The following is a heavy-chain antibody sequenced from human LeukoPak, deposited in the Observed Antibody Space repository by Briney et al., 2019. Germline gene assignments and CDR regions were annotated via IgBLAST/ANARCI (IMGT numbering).Heavy chain of an antibody. D-gene: IGHD3-22*01. J-gene: IGHJ4*02. V-gene: IGHV1-69*06. CDR2: IIPMFGAA. Sequence: GASVKVSCKDSGGTFSNYAISWVRQAPGQGLEWMGGIIPMFGAANYAQKFQGRVTIIADKSTSTAYMELSSLKSEDTAVYYCARDVLDYYDRSDYVTWGQGTLVTVPS. CDR3: ARDVLDYYDRSDYVT. CDR1: GGTFSNYA.